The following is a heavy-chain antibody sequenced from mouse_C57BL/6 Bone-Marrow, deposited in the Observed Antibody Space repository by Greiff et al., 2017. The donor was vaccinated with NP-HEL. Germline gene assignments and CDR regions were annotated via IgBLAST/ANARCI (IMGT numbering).Heavy chain of an antibody. CDR3: ARGDYYGSSFLAMDY. CDR1: GYTFTDYY. Sequence: DVKLVESGPVLVKPGASVKMSCKASGYTFTDYYMNWVKQSHGKSLEWIGVINPYNGGTSYNQKFKGKATLTVDKSSSTAYMELNSLTSEDSAVYYCARGDYYGSSFLAMDYWGQGTSVTVSS. V-gene: IGHV1-19*01. CDR2: INPYNGGT. D-gene: IGHD1-1*01. J-gene: IGHJ4*01.